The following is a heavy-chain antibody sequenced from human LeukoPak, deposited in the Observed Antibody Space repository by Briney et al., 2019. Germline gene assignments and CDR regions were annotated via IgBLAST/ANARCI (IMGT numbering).Heavy chain of an antibody. V-gene: IGHV1-2*02. D-gene: IGHD3-10*01. J-gene: IGHJ6*02. Sequence: ASVKVSCKASGYTFTGYYMHWVRQAPGQGLEWMGWINPNSGGTNYAQKFQGRVTMTRDTSISTAYMELSRLRSDDTAVYYCARDRPYGSGSYGMDVWGQGTTVTVSS. CDR2: INPNSGGT. CDR1: GYTFTGYY. CDR3: ARDRPYGSGSYGMDV.